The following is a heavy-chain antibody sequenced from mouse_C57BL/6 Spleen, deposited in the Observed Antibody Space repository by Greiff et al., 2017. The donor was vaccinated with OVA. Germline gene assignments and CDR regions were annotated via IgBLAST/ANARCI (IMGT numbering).Heavy chain of an antibody. D-gene: IGHD4-1*01. CDR1: GFSLTSYG. V-gene: IGHV2-2*01. CDR2: IWRGGST. CDR3: ARNWDGYYFDY. J-gene: IGHJ2*01. Sequence: VQLQQSGPGLVQPSQSLSITCTVSGFSLTSYGVHWVRQSPGKGLEWLGVIWRGGSTDYNAAFIYRLSISKDNSKSQVFFKMNRLQADDTAIYYCARNWDGYYFDYWGQGTTLTVSS.